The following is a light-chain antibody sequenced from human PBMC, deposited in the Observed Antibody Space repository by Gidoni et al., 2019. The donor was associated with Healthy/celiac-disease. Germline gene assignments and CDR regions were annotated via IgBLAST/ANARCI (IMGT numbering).Light chain of an antibody. Sequence: EVVLSPTLGTLSLSPWERDTLSCSASQSVSSSYLAWYQQKTGPAPSLLIYCASSRATGIPDRCSGSGSGTNFTLTISRLEPEDFSVYYCQQYGSSPPITFGQGTRLEIK. V-gene: IGKV3-20*01. CDR2: CAS. J-gene: IGKJ5*01. CDR1: QSVSSSY. CDR3: QQYGSSPPIT.